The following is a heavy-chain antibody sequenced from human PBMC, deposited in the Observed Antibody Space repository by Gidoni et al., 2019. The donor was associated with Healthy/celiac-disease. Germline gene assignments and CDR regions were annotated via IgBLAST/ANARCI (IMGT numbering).Heavy chain of an antibody. V-gene: IGHV3-7*01. CDR3: AREAEPNYSGSYYYFDY. Sequence: EVQLVESGGVLVEPGGALRLSCAASGFTFSIYWMSWVRRAPGKGRGWVANKKQDGSEKYYVYSVKGLFTIDRDNAKNSLYLQMNSLRAEDMAVYYCAREAEPNYSGSYYYFDYWGQGTLVTVSS. J-gene: IGHJ4*02. CDR1: GFTFSIYW. CDR2: KKQDGSEK. D-gene: IGHD1-26*01.